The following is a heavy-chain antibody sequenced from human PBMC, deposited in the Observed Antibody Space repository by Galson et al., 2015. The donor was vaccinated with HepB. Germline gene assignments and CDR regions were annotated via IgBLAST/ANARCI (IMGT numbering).Heavy chain of an antibody. V-gene: IGHV3-7*01. CDR2: IKQDGSEK. CDR1: GFTFSTYW. CDR3: ARYDFWTGSYQDY. D-gene: IGHD3-3*01. J-gene: IGHJ4*02. Sequence: SLRLSCAASGFTFSTYWMRWVRQASGKGLEWVAKIKQDGSEKYFVDSVKGRFTISRDNAKNSLYLHMSSLRAEDTGVYYCARYDFWTGSYQDYWGQGTLVTISS.